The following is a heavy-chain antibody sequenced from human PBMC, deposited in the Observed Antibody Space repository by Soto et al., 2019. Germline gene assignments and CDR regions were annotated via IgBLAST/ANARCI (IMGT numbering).Heavy chain of an antibody. D-gene: IGHD3-9*01. CDR1: GYSFTSYW. J-gene: IGHJ6*02. Sequence: GESLKISCKGSGYSFTSYWIGWVRQMPGKGLEWMGIIYPGDSDTRYSPSFQGQVTISADKSISTAYLQWSSLKASDTAMYYCARRGYYDILTGYHGYYYYGMDVWGQGTTVTVSS. V-gene: IGHV5-51*01. CDR3: ARRGYYDILTGYHGYYYYGMDV. CDR2: IYPGDSDT.